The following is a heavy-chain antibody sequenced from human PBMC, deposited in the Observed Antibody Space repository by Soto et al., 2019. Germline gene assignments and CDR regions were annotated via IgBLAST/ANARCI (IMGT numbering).Heavy chain of an antibody. V-gene: IGHV4-39*02. D-gene: IGHD6-13*01. J-gene: IGHJ6*02. Sequence: SEILSLTCSVSGDSISSSSYHWAWVRQPPGKGLEWIGSFYYSGYTYYNPSLKSRVTISVDTSKNQFSLKLSSVTAADAAVYYCARDGAAARIRNYYGMDVWGQGIPVTVSS. CDR1: GDSISSSSYH. CDR3: ARDGAAARIRNYYGMDV. CDR2: FYYSGYT.